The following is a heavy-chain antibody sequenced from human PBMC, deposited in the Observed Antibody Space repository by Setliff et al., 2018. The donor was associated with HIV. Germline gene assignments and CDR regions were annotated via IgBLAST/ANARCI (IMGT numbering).Heavy chain of an antibody. CDR3: ARRRGGYFDY. D-gene: IGHD3-16*01. CDR1: GYTFTSHV. CDR2: INTGNDNT. J-gene: IGHJ4*01. Sequence: ASVKVSCKASGYTFTSHVLHWVRQAPGQGLEWMGWINTGNDNTQYSQGFQGRVRFSKDTSATTAAMELSNLASEDTAVYYCARRRGGYFDYWGHGTLVTVSS. V-gene: IGHV1-3*04.